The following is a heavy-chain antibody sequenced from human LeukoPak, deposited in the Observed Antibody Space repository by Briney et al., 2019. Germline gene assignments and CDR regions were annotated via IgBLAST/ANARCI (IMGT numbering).Heavy chain of an antibody. CDR2: INPDSGGT. Sequence: ASVRGSCKASGYTFTGYYIHWVRPAPGQGLEWMGWINPDSGGTNYAQKFQGRVTMTRDTSITTAYMELSRLRSDDTAVYYCARDPLRRTFDYWGQGTLVTVSS. CDR1: GYTFTGYY. D-gene: IGHD4-17*01. V-gene: IGHV1-2*02. J-gene: IGHJ4*02. CDR3: ARDPLRRTFDY.